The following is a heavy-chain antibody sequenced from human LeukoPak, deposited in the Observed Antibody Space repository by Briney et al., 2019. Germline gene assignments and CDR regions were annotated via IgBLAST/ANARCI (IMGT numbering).Heavy chain of an antibody. CDR2: IYDSGST. CDR1: GGSIRSSYYY. V-gene: IGHV4-39*07. D-gene: IGHD5-12*01. J-gene: IGHJ5*02. Sequence: SETLSLTCTVSGGSIRSSYYYWGWIRQPPGKGLEWIGSIYDSGSTYYNPSLKSRVTISVDTSKNQFSLKLSSVTAADTAVYYCARDRGNTRPNWFDPWGQGTLVTVSS. CDR3: ARDRGNTRPNWFDP.